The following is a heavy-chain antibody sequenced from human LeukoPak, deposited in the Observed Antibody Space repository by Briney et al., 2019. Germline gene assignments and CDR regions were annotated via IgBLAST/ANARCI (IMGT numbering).Heavy chain of an antibody. CDR3: ARDGDRGSGWYGTLY. D-gene: IGHD6-19*01. CDR2: ISYDGSNK. Sequence: PGRSLRLSCAASGFTFSSYAMHWVRQAPGKGLEWVAVISYDGSNKYYADSVKGRFTISRDNSKNTLYLRMNSLRAEDTAVYYCARDGDRGSGWYGTLYWGQGTLVTVSS. V-gene: IGHV3-30-3*01. CDR1: GFTFSSYA. J-gene: IGHJ4*02.